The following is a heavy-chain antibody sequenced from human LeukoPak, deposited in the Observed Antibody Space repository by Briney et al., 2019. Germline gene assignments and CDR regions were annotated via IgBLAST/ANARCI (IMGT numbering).Heavy chain of an antibody. CDR2: IRSDGSNK. CDR1: GFTFSTYG. J-gene: IGHJ4*02. D-gene: IGHD2-15*01. CDR3: AKDRSQVYCSGSSCYVLDY. V-gene: IGHV3-30*02. Sequence: PGGSLRLSCAASGFTFSTYGMHWVRQAPGKGLEWVAFIRSDGSNKYYADSVKGRFTISRDNSKNTLYLQMNSLRAEDTAVYYCAKDRSQVYCSGSSCYVLDYWGQGTLVTVSS.